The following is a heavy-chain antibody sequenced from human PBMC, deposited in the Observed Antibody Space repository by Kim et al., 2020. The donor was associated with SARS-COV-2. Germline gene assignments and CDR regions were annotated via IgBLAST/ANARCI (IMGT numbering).Heavy chain of an antibody. J-gene: IGHJ3*02. D-gene: IGHD3-22*01. V-gene: IGHV1-69*13. CDR2: IIPIFGTA. Sequence: SVKVSCKASGGTFSSYAISWVRQAPGQGLEWMGGIIPIFGTANYAQKFQGRVTITADESTSTAYMELSSLRSEDTAVYYCARGGGGSGYPSRAFDIWGQGTMVTVSS. CDR3: ARGGGGSGYPSRAFDI. CDR1: GGTFSSYA.